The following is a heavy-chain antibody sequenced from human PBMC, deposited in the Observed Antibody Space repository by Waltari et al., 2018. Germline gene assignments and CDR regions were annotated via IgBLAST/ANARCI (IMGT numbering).Heavy chain of an antibody. CDR3: ARDRKDDYGGIWANYWYFDL. V-gene: IGHV1-69*01. D-gene: IGHD4-17*01. Sequence: NYAQKFQGRVTITADESTSTAYMELSSLRSEDTAVYYCARDRKDDYGGIWANYWYFDLWGRGTLVTVSS. J-gene: IGHJ2*01.